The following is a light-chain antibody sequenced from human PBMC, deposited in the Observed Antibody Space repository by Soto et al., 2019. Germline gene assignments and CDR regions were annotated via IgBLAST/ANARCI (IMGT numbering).Light chain of an antibody. CDR2: DVS. J-gene: IGLJ1*01. V-gene: IGLV2-11*01. CDR1: SSDVGGYNY. CDR3: CSYAGGYSYV. Sequence: QSALTQPRSVSGSPGQSVTISCTGTSSDVGGYNYVSWYQEQPGKAPKLMIYDVSKRPSGVPDRFSGSKSGNTASLTIAGLQAEDAADYYCCSYAGGYSYVFGPGTKLTVL.